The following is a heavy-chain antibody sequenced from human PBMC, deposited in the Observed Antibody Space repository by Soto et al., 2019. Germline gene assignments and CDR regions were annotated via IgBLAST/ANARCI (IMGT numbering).Heavy chain of an antibody. CDR2: ISSSSSYI. Sequence: VGSLRLSCAASGFTFSSYSMNWVRQAPGKGLEWVSSISSSSSYIYYADSVKGRFTISRDNAKNSLYLQMNSLRAEDTAVYYCARDGGNSDFYYYYGMDVWGQGTTVTVSS. V-gene: IGHV3-21*01. CDR3: ARDGGNSDFYYYYGMDV. CDR1: GFTFSSYS. D-gene: IGHD2-21*02. J-gene: IGHJ6*02.